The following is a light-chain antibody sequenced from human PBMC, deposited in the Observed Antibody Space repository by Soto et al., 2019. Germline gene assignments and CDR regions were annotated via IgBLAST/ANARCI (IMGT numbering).Light chain of an antibody. CDR3: QQYGSSPRT. CDR1: QTVTDNS. J-gene: IGKJ5*01. CDR2: GAS. V-gene: IGKV3-20*01. Sequence: EIVLTQFTGTLSLSPGVRATLSCRASQTVTDNSLAWYQQKVGRAPRALIYGASNRATGIPDRFSGGGSGTDFTLTITRLEPEDFAVYYCQQYGSSPRTFGQRTRPENK.